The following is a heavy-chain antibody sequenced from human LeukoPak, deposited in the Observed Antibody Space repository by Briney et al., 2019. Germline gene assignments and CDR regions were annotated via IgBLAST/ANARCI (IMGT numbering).Heavy chain of an antibody. CDR3: ARGITMVPNWFDP. D-gene: IGHD3-10*01. CDR1: GGSISSSSYY. CDR2: IYYSGST. J-gene: IGHJ5*02. V-gene: IGHV4-39*07. Sequence: PSETLSLTCTVSGGSISSSSYYWGWIRQPPGKGLEWIGSIYYSGSTYYSPSLKSRVTISVDTSKNQFSLRLSSVTAADTAVYYCARGITMVPNWFDPWGQGTLVTVSS.